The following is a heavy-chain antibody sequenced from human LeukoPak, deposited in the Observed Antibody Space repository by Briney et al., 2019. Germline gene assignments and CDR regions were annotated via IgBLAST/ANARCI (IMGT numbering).Heavy chain of an antibody. J-gene: IGHJ4*02. CDR2: IYSGGST. CDR1: GFTVSSNY. V-gene: IGHV3-53*01. D-gene: IGHD3-9*01. Sequence: GGSLRLSCAASGFTVSSNYMSWVRRAPGKGLEWVSVIYSGGSTYYADSVKGRFTISRDNSKNTLYLQMNSLRAEDTAVYYCAREYYDILTGELTVFDYWGQGTLVTVSS. CDR3: AREYYDILTGELTVFDY.